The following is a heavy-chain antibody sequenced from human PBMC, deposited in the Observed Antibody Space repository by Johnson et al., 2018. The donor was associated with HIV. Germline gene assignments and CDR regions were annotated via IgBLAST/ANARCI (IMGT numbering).Heavy chain of an antibody. CDR3: ARLSGYYVYDAFDI. V-gene: IGHV3-23*04. Sequence: VQLVESGGGLVKPGGSLRLSCAASGFTFSDYYMSWVRQAPGKGLEWVSAISGSGGSTYYADSVKGRFTISRDNSKNTLYLQMNSLRAEDTALYYCARLSGYYVYDAFDIWGQGTMVTVSS. CDR1: GFTFSDYY. CDR2: ISGSGGST. D-gene: IGHD3-3*01. J-gene: IGHJ3*02.